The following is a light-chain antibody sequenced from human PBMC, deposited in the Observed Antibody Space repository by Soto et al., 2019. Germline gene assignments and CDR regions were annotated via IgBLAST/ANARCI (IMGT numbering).Light chain of an antibody. CDR2: GAS. J-gene: IGKJ5*01. CDR1: QSVSSSY. Sequence: EVELTQSPATLSLSPGERATLSCRASQSVSSSYLAWYQQKPGQAPRLLIYGASSRATGIPARFSGSGSGTNFTLTISRLEPEDFAFYYCQQYGSSPETFGQGTRLEIK. V-gene: IGKV3-20*01. CDR3: QQYGSSPET.